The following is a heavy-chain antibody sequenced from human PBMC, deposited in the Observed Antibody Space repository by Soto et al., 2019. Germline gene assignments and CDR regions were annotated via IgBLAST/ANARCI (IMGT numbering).Heavy chain of an antibody. D-gene: IGHD2-15*01. CDR3: ARDGPSRCRYYFDY. J-gene: IGHJ4*02. CDR1: GFTVSSNY. V-gene: IGHV3-66*01. Sequence: EVQLVASGGGLVQPGGSLRLSCAASGFTVSSNYMSWVRQAPGKGLEWVSIIYGAASTYYADSVKGRFTISRDNSKNTLYLQMNSLRAEDTAVYYCARDGPSRCRYYFDYWGQGTLVTVSS. CDR2: IYGAAST.